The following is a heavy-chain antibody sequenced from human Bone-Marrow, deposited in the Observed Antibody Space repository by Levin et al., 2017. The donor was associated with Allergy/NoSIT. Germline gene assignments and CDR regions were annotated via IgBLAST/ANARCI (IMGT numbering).Heavy chain of an antibody. CDR2: IYSTATT. V-gene: IGHV4-59*01. J-gene: IGHJ6*02. Sequence: SCNVSGVSINNYFWTWIRQPPGKGLEWIGYIYSTATTSYNPSLKSRVTMSIDTSKNQIALKLSSVTAADTAVYYCAGAGDWESSTWYGTKDDAMDVWGQGTTVTVSS. CDR1: GVSINNYF. D-gene: IGHD3/OR15-3a*01. CDR3: AGAGDWESSTWYGTKDDAMDV.